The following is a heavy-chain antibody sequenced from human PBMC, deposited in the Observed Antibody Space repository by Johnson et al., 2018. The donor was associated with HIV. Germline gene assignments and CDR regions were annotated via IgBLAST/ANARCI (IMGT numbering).Heavy chain of an antibody. CDR1: GLTVSSNY. J-gene: IGHJ3*02. CDR2: IYRGGST. D-gene: IGHD2/OR15-2a*01. CDR3: ARDRGTIFSI. Sequence: VQLVESGGGLVQPGGSLRLSCAASGLTVSSNYMSWVRQAPGKGLEWVPIIYRGGSTYYAASVRGRFTVSGDNSKNTVFLQMNSLGVEDTAVYYCARDRGTIFSIWGQGTTVTVSS. V-gene: IGHV3-66*01.